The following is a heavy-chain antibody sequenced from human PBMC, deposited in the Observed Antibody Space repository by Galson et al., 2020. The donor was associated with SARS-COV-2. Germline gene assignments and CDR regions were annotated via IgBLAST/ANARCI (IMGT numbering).Heavy chain of an antibody. D-gene: IGHD3-16*01. J-gene: IGHJ5*02. CDR3: ARDRVQGGGNDWFEP. CDR2: ISSSGSSI. V-gene: IGHV3-21*06. Sequence: TGGSLRLSCAASGFSFTTYGMNWVRQAPGRGLEWVSSISSSGSSIFYADSVRGRFTISRDNAKNSLYLQLNSLRVEDTAVYYCARDRVQGGGNDWFEPWGQGTLVTVSS. CDR1: GFSFTTYG.